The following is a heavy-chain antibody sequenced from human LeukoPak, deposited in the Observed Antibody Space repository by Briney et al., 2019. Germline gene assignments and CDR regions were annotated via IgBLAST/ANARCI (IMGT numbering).Heavy chain of an antibody. D-gene: IGHD4-17*01. Sequence: GGSLRLSCAASGFTFTTYGMHWVRQAPGKGLEWVSAISGSGGSTYYADSVKGRFTISRDNSKNTLYLQMNSLKTEDTAVYYCTTDDVYGDYGGYWGQGTLVTVSS. CDR1: GFTFTTYG. J-gene: IGHJ4*02. V-gene: IGHV3-23*01. CDR3: TTDDVYGDYGGY. CDR2: ISGSGGST.